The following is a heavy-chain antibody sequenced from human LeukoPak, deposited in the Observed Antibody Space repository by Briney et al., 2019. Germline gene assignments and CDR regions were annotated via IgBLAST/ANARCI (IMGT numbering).Heavy chain of an antibody. Sequence: GGSLRLSCAASGFTFSSYGMHWVRQAPGKGLEWVAVISCDGSNKYYADSVKGRFTISRDNSKNTLYLQMNSLRAEDTAVYYCAKDYTSSWYGPFDYWGQGTLVTVSS. CDR1: GFTFSSYG. V-gene: IGHV3-30*18. CDR3: AKDYTSSWYGPFDY. J-gene: IGHJ4*02. CDR2: ISCDGSNK. D-gene: IGHD6-13*01.